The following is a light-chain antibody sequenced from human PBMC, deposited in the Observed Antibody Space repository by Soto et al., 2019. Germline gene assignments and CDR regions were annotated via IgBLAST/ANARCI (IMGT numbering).Light chain of an antibody. CDR2: EVS. J-gene: IGLJ1*01. CDR3: RSYSIITAYL. Sequence: QSVLTQPASVYGSPGQSINISCTGTSSDVGGYDYVSWYQLHPGKAPKLMIFEVSNRPSCVSYRLSGSKSGNTPSLTISGLPVEDEADYFCRSYSIITAYLFGTGNKLTGL. CDR1: SSDVGGYDY. V-gene: IGLV2-14*01.